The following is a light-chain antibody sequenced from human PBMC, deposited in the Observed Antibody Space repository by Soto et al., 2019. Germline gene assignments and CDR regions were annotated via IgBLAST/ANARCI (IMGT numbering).Light chain of an antibody. V-gene: IGKV3-15*01. J-gene: IGKJ2*03. Sequence: ETVMTQSPDTLSVSPGESSTLSCGASRDVSTNLARFQKKPGPTRRLXLYGASKRATGIPARFRGGGSGTHFSLTISSLQPEDFVVYYCQHYNNWTPYSFGQGTKV. CDR2: GAS. CDR3: QHYNNWTPYS. CDR1: RDVSTN.